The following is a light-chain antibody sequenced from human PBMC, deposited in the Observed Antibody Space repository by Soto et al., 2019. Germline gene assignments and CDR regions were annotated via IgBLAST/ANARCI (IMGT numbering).Light chain of an antibody. CDR1: QSVTSSY. CDR2: VAS. V-gene: IGKV3-20*01. CDR3: QQYGSSPQT. Sequence: EIVLTQSPGTLSLSPGERATLSCRASQSVTSSYLAWYQQKLGQAPRLLIYVASSRATGIPDRFSGSGSATDCPRTISRLEPEEFAVYYCQQYGSSPQTFGQGTKVEIK. J-gene: IGKJ1*01.